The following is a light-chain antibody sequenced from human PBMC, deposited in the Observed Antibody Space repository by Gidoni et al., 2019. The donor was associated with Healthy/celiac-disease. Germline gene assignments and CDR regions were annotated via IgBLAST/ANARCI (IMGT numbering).Light chain of an antibody. CDR2: RNT. CDR1: SSNIGSNT. V-gene: IGLV1-44*01. J-gene: IGLJ2*01. CDR3: AAWDDSLNGYVV. Sequence: QSVLTQPPSASGTPVQRVTIAFSGSSSNIGSNTVNWYQQPPGTAPTHLIYRNTQRPSGVPGRFSGSKSGTSASLTISGLQSEDEADYYCAAWDDSLNGYVVFGGGTKLTVL.